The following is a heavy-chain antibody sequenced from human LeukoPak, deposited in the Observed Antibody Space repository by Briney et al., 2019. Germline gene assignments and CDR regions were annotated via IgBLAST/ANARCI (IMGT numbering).Heavy chain of an antibody. D-gene: IGHD3-22*01. Sequence: ASVKVSCKASGGTFSSYAISWVRQAPGQGLEWMGRIIPIFGIANYAQKFQGRVTITADNPTSTAYMELSSLRSEDTAVYHCANYYDSSGHRHWGQGTLVTVSS. V-gene: IGHV1-69*04. CDR2: IIPIFGIA. CDR1: GGTFSSYA. J-gene: IGHJ4*02. CDR3: ANYYDSSGHRH.